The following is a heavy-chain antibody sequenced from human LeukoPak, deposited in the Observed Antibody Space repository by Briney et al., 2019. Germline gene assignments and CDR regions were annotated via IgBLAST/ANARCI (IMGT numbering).Heavy chain of an antibody. CDR1: GGSIRSYY. D-gene: IGHD3-22*01. CDR2: IYYSGST. V-gene: IGHV4-59*01. Sequence: SETLSLTCSVSGGSIRSYYWSWIRQPPGKGLEWIGYIYYSGSTNYNPSLKSRVTISVDASKNQFSLRLSSVTAADTAVYYCARGYHSPYYYDSSGYYLLWGQGTLVTVSS. J-gene: IGHJ4*02. CDR3: ARGYHSPYYYDSSGYYLL.